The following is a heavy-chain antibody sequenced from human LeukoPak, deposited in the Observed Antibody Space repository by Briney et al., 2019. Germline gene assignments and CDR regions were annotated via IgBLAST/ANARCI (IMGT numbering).Heavy chain of an antibody. J-gene: IGHJ5*02. CDR3: ARAAPGVMVRGVNMGFDP. D-gene: IGHD3-10*01. Sequence: SETLSLTCTVSGGSISSYYWSWIRQPPGKGLEWIGYIYYSGSTDYNPSLKSRVTISVDTSKNQFSLKLSSVTAADTAVYYCARAAPGVMVRGVNMGFDPWGQGTLVTVSS. V-gene: IGHV4-59*01. CDR2: IYYSGST. CDR1: GGSISSYY.